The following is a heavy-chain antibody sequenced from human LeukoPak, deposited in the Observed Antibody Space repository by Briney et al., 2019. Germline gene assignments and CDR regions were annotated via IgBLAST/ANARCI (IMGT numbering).Heavy chain of an antibody. CDR1: GGSISRGGHY. V-gene: IGHV4-31*02. D-gene: IGHD4-17*01. Sequence: SETLSLTFTLSGGSISRGGHYSSWIRQHPGKGLEWIGYIYYSGSTYYNPSLKSRVTISVDTSKSHFSLKLSSVTAADTAVYCLSRYYGHSHTWGQGTLVAVSS. J-gene: IGHJ4*02. CDR2: IYYSGST. CDR3: SRYYGHSHT.